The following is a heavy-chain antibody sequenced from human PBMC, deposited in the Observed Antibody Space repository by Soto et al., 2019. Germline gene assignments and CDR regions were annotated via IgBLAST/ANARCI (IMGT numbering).Heavy chain of an antibody. J-gene: IGHJ4*02. V-gene: IGHV3-53*01. CDR3: ARERGRRIDY. CDR2: LYSGGNT. Sequence: EVQVVESGGALIQPGGSLRLSCAASGFIVSDSYMTWVRQAPGKGLEWVSVLYSGGNTYYADSVKGRFTISRDNSKNTLYLQMNSLRDEDTAVYYCARERGRRIDYWGQGTLVTVSS. CDR1: GFIVSDSY.